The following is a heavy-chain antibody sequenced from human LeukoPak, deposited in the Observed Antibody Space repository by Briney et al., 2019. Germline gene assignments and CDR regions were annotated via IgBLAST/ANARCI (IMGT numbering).Heavy chain of an antibody. CDR2: VSGSGGST. CDR3: AKWGYCSGTSCYDGPFDY. V-gene: IGHV3-23*01. Sequence: PGGSLRLSCAASGFTFSSYAMTWVRQAPGKGLEWVSGVSGSGGSTYYADSVKGRFTISRDNSKNTLYLQMNSLRAEDTAVYYCAKWGYCSGTSCYDGPFDYWGQGTLVTVSS. J-gene: IGHJ4*02. D-gene: IGHD2-2*01. CDR1: GFTFSSYA.